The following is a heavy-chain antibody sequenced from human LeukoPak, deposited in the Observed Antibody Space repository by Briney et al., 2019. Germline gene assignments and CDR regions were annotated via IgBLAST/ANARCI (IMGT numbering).Heavy chain of an antibody. D-gene: IGHD3-22*01. CDR3: ARSYDSRGYSVYYFDY. CDR2: IYYSGST. Sequence: SETLSLTCTVSGGSIISATYHWGWIRQPPGKGLEWIGSIYYSGSTYYNPSLKSRFSISVDTSKNQFSLKLSSVTAADTAVYYCARSYDSRGYSVYYFDYWGQGTLVTVSS. V-gene: IGHV4-39*07. J-gene: IGHJ4*02. CDR1: GGSIISATYH.